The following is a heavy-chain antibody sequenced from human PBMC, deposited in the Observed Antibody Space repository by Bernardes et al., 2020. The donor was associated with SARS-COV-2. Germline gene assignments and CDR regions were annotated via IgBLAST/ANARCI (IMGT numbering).Heavy chain of an antibody. CDR2: ISPDGSGT. D-gene: IGHD6-19*01. Sequence: GGSLRLSCAASGFMFSGYWMHWVRQGPGKGLEWVSRISPDGSGTMNADSVKGRFTISRDNAKNMLYLEMNSLRAEDTAVYYCTREFGYKVVMTVPGDPSWHNRFDPWGQGTLVTVSS. CDR1: GFMFSGYW. V-gene: IGHV3-74*03. J-gene: IGHJ5*02. CDR3: TREFGYKVVMTVPGDPSWHNRFDP.